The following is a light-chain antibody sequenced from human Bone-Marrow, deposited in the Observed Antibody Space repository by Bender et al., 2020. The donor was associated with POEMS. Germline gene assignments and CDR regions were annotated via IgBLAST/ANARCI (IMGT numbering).Light chain of an antibody. J-gene: IGLJ2*01. CDR1: TLPKQY. Sequence: SSELTQPPSMSVSPGQTARITCSGDTLPKQYTYWYQQKPGQAPVLVIFTDNDRPSGIPERFSGSSSGTTVTLTISGVQAEDEADYYCQSADISGSYVLFGGGTKLTVL. V-gene: IGLV3-25*03. CDR3: QSADISGSYVL. CDR2: TDN.